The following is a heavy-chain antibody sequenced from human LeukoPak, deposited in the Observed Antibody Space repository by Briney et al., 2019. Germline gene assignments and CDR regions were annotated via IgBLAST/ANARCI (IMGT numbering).Heavy chain of an antibody. J-gene: IGHJ3*02. D-gene: IGHD3-10*01. V-gene: IGHV3-9*01. CDR3: AKRMVRGGAFDI. CDR2: INWNGGIT. CDR1: GFSFDDYA. Sequence: GGSLRLSCAASGFSFDDYAMHWVRQAPGKGLEWVSGINWNGGITDYADSVKGRFTISRDNAENSLYLQMNSLRADDTALYYCAKRMVRGGAFDIWGQGTMVTVSS.